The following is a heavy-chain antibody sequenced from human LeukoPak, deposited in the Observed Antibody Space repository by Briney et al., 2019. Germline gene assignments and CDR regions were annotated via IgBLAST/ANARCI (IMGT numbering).Heavy chain of an antibody. CDR2: IYTSGGT. D-gene: IGHD3-22*01. CDR1: GGSISSYY. J-gene: IGHJ4*02. Sequence: SETLSLTCTVSGGSISSYYWSWIRQPAGKGLEWIGRIYTSGGTNYNPSLESRVTMSVDTSKNQFSLKLSSVTAADTAVYYCARGKVKTYYFDYWGQGTLVTVSS. V-gene: IGHV4-4*07. CDR3: ARGKVKTYYFDY.